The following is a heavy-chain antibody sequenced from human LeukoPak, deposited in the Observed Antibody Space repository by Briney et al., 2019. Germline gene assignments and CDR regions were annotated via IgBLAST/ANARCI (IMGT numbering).Heavy chain of an antibody. CDR1: GGTFSSYA. CDR3: ARHTRTRMIVVVMHYYYYGMDV. V-gene: IGHV1-69*13. CDR2: IIPVFGTA. J-gene: IGHJ6*02. D-gene: IGHD3-22*01. Sequence: SVKVSCKASGGTFSSYAISWVRQAPGQGLEWVGGIIPVFGTANYAQKFQGRVTITADEYTSTAYMELSSLRSEDTAVYYCARHTRTRMIVVVMHYYYYGMDVWGQGTTVTVSS.